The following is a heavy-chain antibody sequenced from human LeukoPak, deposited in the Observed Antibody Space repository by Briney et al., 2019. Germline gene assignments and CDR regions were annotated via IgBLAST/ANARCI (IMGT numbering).Heavy chain of an antibody. CDR1: GFAFSTYW. V-gene: IGHV3-48*04. D-gene: IGHD3-10*02. Sequence: GGSLRLSCAASGFAFSTYWMNWVRQAPGKGLEWVSYISSSGSTIYYADPVKGRFTISRDNAKNSLYLQMNSLRAEDTAVYYCAELGITMIGGVWGKGTTVTISS. CDR3: AELGITMIGGV. CDR2: ISSSGSTI. J-gene: IGHJ6*04.